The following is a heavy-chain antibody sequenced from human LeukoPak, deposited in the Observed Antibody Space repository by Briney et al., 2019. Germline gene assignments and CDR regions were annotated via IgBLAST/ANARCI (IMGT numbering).Heavy chain of an antibody. V-gene: IGHV1-69*13. D-gene: IGHD5-18*01. CDR2: IIPIFGTA. J-gene: IGHJ4*02. Sequence: SVKVSCKASGGTFSSYAISWVRQAPGQGLEWMGGIIPIFGTANYAQKFKGRVTITADESTSTAYMELSSLRSEDTAVYYCARGRTATRQTDFDYWGQGTLVTVSS. CDR1: GGTFSSYA. CDR3: ARGRTATRQTDFDY.